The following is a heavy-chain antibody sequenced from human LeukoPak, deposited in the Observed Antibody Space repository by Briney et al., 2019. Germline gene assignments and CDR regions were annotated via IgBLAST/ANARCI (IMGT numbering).Heavy chain of an antibody. V-gene: IGHV3-30*18. Sequence: GRSLRLSCAASGFTFSTYGMHWVRQAPGKGLEWVAAILYDGSDKYYADSVKGRFTISRDNSKNTLYLQMNSLRAEDTAVYYCAKETGRWELEWGQGTLVTVSS. J-gene: IGHJ4*02. CDR1: GFTFSTYG. CDR3: AKETGRWELE. CDR2: ILYDGSDK. D-gene: IGHD1-26*01.